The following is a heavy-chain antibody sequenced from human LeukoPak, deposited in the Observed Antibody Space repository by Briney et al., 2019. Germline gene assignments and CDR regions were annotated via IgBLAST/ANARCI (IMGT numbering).Heavy chain of an antibody. V-gene: IGHV4-59*01. CDR2: IYYSGST. D-gene: IGHD3-22*01. Sequence: SETLSLTCTVSGGSISSYYWSWIRQPPGKGLEWIGYIYYSGSTNYNPSLKSRVTISVDTSKNQFSLKLSSVTAADTAVYYCARSKAVYGSSGYYYYYYYMDVWGKGTTVTISS. CDR1: GGSISSYY. CDR3: ARSKAVYGSSGYYYYYYYMDV. J-gene: IGHJ6*03.